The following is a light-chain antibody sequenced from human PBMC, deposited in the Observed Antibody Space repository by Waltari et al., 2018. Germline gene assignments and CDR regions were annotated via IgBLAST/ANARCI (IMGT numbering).Light chain of an antibody. J-gene: IGKJ2*03. V-gene: IGKV1-39*01. CDR1: ENIGSY. CDR3: QHSFETPYS. Sequence: DIHMTQSPPSLSASIGDRVTITCRASENIGSYLNWYQQKSVEVPRLLIYAASTLQSGVPPRFSGSRSGTDFTFTISRLQPEDCAVYYCQHSFETPYSFGQGTKVEIK. CDR2: AAS.